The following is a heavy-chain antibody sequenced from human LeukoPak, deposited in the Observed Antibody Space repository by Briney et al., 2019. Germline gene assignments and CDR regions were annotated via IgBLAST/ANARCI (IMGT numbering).Heavy chain of an antibody. CDR3: ARDTIVVVVAATGLDP. CDR2: ISAYNGNT. D-gene: IGHD2-15*01. V-gene: IGHV1-18*01. CDR1: GYTFTSYG. Sequence: ASVKVSCKASGYTFTSYGISWVRQAPGQGLEWMGWISAYNGNTNYAQKLQGRVTMTTDTSTSTAYMELRSLRSDDTAVYYCARDTIVVVVAATGLDPWGQGTLVTVSS. J-gene: IGHJ5*02.